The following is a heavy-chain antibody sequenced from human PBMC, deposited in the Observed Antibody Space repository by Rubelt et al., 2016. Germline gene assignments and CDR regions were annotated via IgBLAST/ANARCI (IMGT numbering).Heavy chain of an antibody. Sequence: QVQLVESGGGVVQPGRSLRLSCAASGFTFSSYGMHWVRQAPGKGLEWVAVIWYDGSNKYYADSVKGRFTISRDNSKYTLFLQMNSLRAEDTAVYYCAGDTGPVQWLGFDYWGQGTLVTVSS. CDR1: GFTFSSYG. CDR2: IWYDGSNK. V-gene: IGHV3-33*01. J-gene: IGHJ4*02. CDR3: AGDTGPVQWLGFDY. D-gene: IGHD6-19*01.